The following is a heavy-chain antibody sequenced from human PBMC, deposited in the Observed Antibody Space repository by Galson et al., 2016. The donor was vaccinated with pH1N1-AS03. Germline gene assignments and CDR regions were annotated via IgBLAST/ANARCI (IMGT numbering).Heavy chain of an antibody. D-gene: IGHD5-24*01. V-gene: IGHV1-46*01. CDR2: INPSGGTT. J-gene: IGHJ4*02. Sequence: SVKVSCKASGYTFTNYFMHWVRLAPGQGLEWMGVINPSGGTTRYAQKFQGRVTMTRDTSTSTVYMELSRLRSADTAVYYCARTPAEMATISFDYWGQGTLVTVSS. CDR3: ARTPAEMATISFDY. CDR1: GYTFTNYF.